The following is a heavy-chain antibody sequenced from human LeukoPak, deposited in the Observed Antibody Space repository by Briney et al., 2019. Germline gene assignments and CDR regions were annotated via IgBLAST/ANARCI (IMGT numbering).Heavy chain of an antibody. V-gene: IGHV3-9*01. Sequence: GRSLRLSCAASGFTFDDYAMHWVRQAPGKGLGWVSGISWNSGSIGYADSVKGRFTISRDNAKNSLYLQMNSLRAEDTALYYCAKDRSGYFDYWGQGTLVTVSS. CDR3: AKDRSGYFDY. CDR1: GFTFDDYA. D-gene: IGHD3-22*01. J-gene: IGHJ4*02. CDR2: ISWNSGSI.